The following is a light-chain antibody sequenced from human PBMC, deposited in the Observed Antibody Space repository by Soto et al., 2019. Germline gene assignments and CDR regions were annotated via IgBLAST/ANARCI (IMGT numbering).Light chain of an antibody. Sequence: IVMTQSPATLSLSPGGRATLSCRASQSISDTLAWYQQKPGQAPRLLIYSASRGATGFPARFSGSGSGTDFTLTISSLKSEDFAVYYGQQYNNWTWTFGQGTKVDIK. V-gene: IGKV3-15*01. CDR2: SAS. CDR3: QQYNNWTWT. J-gene: IGKJ1*01. CDR1: QSISDT.